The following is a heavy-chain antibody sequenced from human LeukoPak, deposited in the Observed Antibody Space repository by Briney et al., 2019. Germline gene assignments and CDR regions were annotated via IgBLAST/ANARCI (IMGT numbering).Heavy chain of an antibody. CDR2: IYYSGST. Sequence: SETLSLTRTVSGGSISSYYWSWIRQPPGKGLEWIGYIYYSGSTNYNPSLKSRVTISVDTSKNQFSLKLSSVTGADTAVYYCARGLSSTYYYDSSGYYPRGVFDYWRQGTLVTVSS. CDR3: ARGLSSTYYYDSSGYYPRGVFDY. CDR1: GGSISSYY. V-gene: IGHV4-59*01. J-gene: IGHJ4*02. D-gene: IGHD3-22*01.